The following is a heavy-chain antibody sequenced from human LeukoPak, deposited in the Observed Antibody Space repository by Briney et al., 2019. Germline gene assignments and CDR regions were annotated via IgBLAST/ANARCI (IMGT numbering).Heavy chain of an antibody. CDR3: ARVGSKWGAFDI. V-gene: IGHV4-4*07. D-gene: IGHD7-27*01. CDR1: GGSIRSYY. Sequence: SETLSLTCTVSGGSIRSYYWSWIRQPAGKGLEWIGRIYTSRSTNYDPSLKSRVTMSVDTSKNQFSLKLNSVTAADTAIYYCARVGSKWGAFDIWGQGTMVTVSS. CDR2: IYTSRST. J-gene: IGHJ3*02.